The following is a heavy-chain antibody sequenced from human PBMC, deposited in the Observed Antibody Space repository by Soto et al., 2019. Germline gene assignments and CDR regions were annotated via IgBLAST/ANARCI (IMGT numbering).Heavy chain of an antibody. CDR2: IIPIFGTA. CDR1: GGTFSSYA. Sequence: QVQLVQSGAEVKKPGSSVKVSCKASGGTFSSYAISWVRKAPGQGLEWMGGIIPIFGTANYAQKFQGRVTITADESTSTAYMELSSLRSEDTAVYYCARVGPTVTTRLYYYYGMDVWGQGTTVTVSS. CDR3: ARVGPTVTTRLYYYYGMDV. D-gene: IGHD4-4*01. V-gene: IGHV1-69*12. J-gene: IGHJ6*02.